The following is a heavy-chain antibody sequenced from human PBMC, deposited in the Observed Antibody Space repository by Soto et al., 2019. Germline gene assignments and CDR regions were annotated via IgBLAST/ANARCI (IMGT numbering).Heavy chain of an antibody. Sequence: PSETLSLTCSVSGASISSYYWSWIRQPPGQGLEWIGYIYYSGSTNYNPSLKSRVSISVDMSKNQFSLKLTSMTAADTAVYYCARDRRYSSSSQSFDYWGQGTLVTVSS. CDR2: IYYSGST. CDR1: GASISSYY. CDR3: ARDRRYSSSSQSFDY. V-gene: IGHV4-59*01. D-gene: IGHD6-6*01. J-gene: IGHJ4*02.